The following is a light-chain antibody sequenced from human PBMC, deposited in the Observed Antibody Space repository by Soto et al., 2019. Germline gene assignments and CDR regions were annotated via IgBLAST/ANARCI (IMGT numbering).Light chain of an antibody. Sequence: ETVLTQSPGTLSLSPGEGATLSCRAGQSVSRSFLAWYQQKPGQAPRLLIYGASFRATGIPDRFSGSGSGTDFTLTISRLEPEDFAVYYCQQYGSSQWTFGQGTKVEIK. V-gene: IGKV3-20*01. CDR2: GAS. CDR1: QSVSRSF. CDR3: QQYGSSQWT. J-gene: IGKJ1*01.